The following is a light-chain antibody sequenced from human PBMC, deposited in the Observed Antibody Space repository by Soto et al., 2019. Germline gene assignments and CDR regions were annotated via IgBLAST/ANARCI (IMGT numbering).Light chain of an antibody. CDR3: QQYSSSPIT. CDR1: QSVSSSY. V-gene: IGKV3-20*01. CDR2: GAS. J-gene: IGKJ5*01. Sequence: EIVLTQSPGTLSLSPGVRATLACRASQSVSSSYLAWYQQKPGQAPRLLIYGASIRATGIPDRFSGSGSGTDFTLTISRLEPEDFAVYYCQQYSSSPITFGQGTRLEIK.